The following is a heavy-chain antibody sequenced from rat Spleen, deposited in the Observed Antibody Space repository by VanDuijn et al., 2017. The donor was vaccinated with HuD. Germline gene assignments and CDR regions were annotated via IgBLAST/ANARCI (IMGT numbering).Heavy chain of an antibody. Sequence: EVQLQESGPGLVKPSQSLSLTCSVTGYSITSTYWGWIRKFPGNKMEWMGYINSAGSTNYNPPLKSQISITRDTSKNQFFLQLTSVTTEDTATYYCARGGTLFDYWGQGVMVTVSS. CDR2: INSAGST. J-gene: IGHJ2*01. CDR1: GYSITSTY. CDR3: ARGGTLFDY. V-gene: IGHV3-3*01. D-gene: IGHD1-11*01.